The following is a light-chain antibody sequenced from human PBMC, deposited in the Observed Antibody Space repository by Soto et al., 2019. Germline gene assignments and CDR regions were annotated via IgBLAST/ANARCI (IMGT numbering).Light chain of an antibody. J-gene: IGKJ4*01. CDR1: QSVSSTF. CDR2: DAS. Sequence: EIVLTQSPGTLSLSPGERATLSCRAGQSVSSTFLAWYQQKPGQAPRLLIYDASTRATGIPDRFSGSGSGTDFSLIISRLEPEDFAVYYCPHYGSSPPTLTFGGGTQVEIK. V-gene: IGKV3-20*01. CDR3: PHYGSSPPTLT.